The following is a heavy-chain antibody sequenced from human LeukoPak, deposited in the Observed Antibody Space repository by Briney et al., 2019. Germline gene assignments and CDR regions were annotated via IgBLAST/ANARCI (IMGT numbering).Heavy chain of an antibody. Sequence: GGSLRLSCAASGFTFSSNRMHWVRQGPGKGLVWVSRINPDGSRTDYAESVKGRFTISRDNAKNTLSLEMNSLGDEDTAVYYCSRDFNGRNDFWGQGALVTVSS. D-gene: IGHD1-14*01. J-gene: IGHJ4*02. CDR1: GFTFSSNR. V-gene: IGHV3-74*01. CDR3: SRDFNGRNDF. CDR2: INPDGSRT.